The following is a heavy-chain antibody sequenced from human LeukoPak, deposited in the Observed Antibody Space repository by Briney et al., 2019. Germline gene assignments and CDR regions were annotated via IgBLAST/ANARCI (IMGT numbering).Heavy chain of an antibody. CDR3: ARDQDQLLFDYYYYMDV. J-gene: IGHJ6*03. Sequence: LRASVKVSCKASGYTFTSYYIHWLRQAPGQGPQWMGMINLIGGLTHYAPKFQGRVTMTTDTSTSTVYMELSSLGSEDTAVYYCARDQDQLLFDYYYYMDVWGKGTTVTVSS. D-gene: IGHD2-2*01. CDR1: GYTFTSYY. V-gene: IGHV1-46*01. CDR2: INLIGGLT.